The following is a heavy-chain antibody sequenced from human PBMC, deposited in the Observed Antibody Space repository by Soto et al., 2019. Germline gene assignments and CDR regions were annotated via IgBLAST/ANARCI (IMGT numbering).Heavy chain of an antibody. CDR3: ASTQGSGYCSSASCRNGMDV. V-gene: IGHV1-18*01. Sequence: ALVKVSCKASGYTFSSYGVFGVRLAPGKGRVWMDCLSAYNGNTNYAQNLQGRVTMTTDASTKTSYMDLRSLTFDDTAVYFCASTQGSGYCSSASCRNGMDVGGQGTTVTVSS. J-gene: IGHJ6*02. CDR2: LSAYNGNT. CDR1: GYTFSSYG. D-gene: IGHD2-2*01.